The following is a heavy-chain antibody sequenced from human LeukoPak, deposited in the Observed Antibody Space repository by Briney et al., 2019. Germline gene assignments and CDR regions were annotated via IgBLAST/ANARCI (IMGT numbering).Heavy chain of an antibody. CDR1: GFTFSTYA. Sequence: GGSLRLSCAASGFTFSTYAMHWVRQAPGKGLEYVSTINSNGGTTYYGNSVKGRFTISRDNSKNTLYLQMGSLRAEDLAVYYCARNHYDSSGYYFGDYWGQGTLVTVSS. CDR2: INSNGGTT. CDR3: ARNHYDSSGYYFGDY. J-gene: IGHJ4*02. D-gene: IGHD3-22*01. V-gene: IGHV3-64*01.